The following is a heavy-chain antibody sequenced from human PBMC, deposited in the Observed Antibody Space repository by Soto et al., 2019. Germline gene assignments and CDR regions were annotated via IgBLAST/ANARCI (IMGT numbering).Heavy chain of an antibody. V-gene: IGHV1-69*08. CDR2: IIPILGIA. CDR3: ARELGKRGAFDI. CDR1: GGTFSSYT. J-gene: IGHJ3*02. D-gene: IGHD1-26*01. Sequence: QVQLVQSGAEVKKPGSSVKVSCKASGGTFSSYTISWVRQAPGQGLEWMGRIIPILGIANYAQKFQGRVTITADKSTSTAYMERSSLRSEDTALYYCARELGKRGAFDIWGQGTMVTVSS.